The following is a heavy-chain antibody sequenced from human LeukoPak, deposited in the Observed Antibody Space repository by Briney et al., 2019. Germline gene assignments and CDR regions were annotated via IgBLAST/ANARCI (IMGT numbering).Heavy chain of an antibody. CDR2: INHSGST. Sequence: SETLSLTCAVYGGSFSGYYWSWIRQPPGKGLEWIGEINHSGSTNYNSSLKSRVTISVDTSKNQFSLKLSSVTAADTAVYYCARGEQLWSDRGFGYWGQGTLVTVSS. V-gene: IGHV4-34*01. D-gene: IGHD5-18*01. J-gene: IGHJ4*02. CDR3: ARGEQLWSDRGFGY. CDR1: GGSFSGYY.